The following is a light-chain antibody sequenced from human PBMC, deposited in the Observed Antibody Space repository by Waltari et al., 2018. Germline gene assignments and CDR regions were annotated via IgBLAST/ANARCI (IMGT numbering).Light chain of an antibody. J-gene: IGKJ2*01. CDR3: QQCSNWPPEYT. V-gene: IGKV3-11*01. Sequence: EIVLTQSPATLFLSPGERATLSCRASQSVSRHLAWYQQKPGQAPRLLIYDVSNRATGIPGRFSGSGSGTDFTLTISSLEPEDFAVYFCQQCSNWPPEYTFGQGTKLEIK. CDR2: DVS. CDR1: QSVSRH.